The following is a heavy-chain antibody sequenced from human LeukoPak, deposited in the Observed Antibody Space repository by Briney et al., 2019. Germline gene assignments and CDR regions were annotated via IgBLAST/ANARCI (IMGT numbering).Heavy chain of an antibody. CDR2: MNPNSGNT. J-gene: IGHJ5*02. D-gene: IGHD2-8*01. V-gene: IGHV1-8*01. Sequence: ASVKVSCKASGYTFTSYDINWVRQATGQGLEWMGWMNPNSGNTGYAQKFQGRVTMTRNTSISTAYMELSSLRSEDTAVYYCARANRAYAPEAWFDPWGQGTLVTVSS. CDR1: GYTFTSYD. CDR3: ARANRAYAPEAWFDP.